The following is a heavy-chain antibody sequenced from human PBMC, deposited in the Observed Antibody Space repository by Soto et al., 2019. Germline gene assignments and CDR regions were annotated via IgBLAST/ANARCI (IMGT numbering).Heavy chain of an antibody. V-gene: IGHV4-39*01. CDR1: SASLSSSTYY. CDR3: ASSSPFHY. Sequence: TSETLSLTCSVSSASLSSSTYYWSWIRQPPGRGPEWIGSIYYSGNTYYKPSLKSRVSISIDTSRNQFSLKLTSVTAADQGVYYCASSSPFHYWGPGILVTVSS. CDR2: IYYSGNT. D-gene: IGHD6-6*01. J-gene: IGHJ4*02.